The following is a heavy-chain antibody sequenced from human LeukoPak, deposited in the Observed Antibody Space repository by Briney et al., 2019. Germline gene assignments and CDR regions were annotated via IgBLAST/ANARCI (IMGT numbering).Heavy chain of an antibody. D-gene: IGHD4-11*01. CDR1: GFAVSSNH. V-gene: IGHV3-53*05. J-gene: IGHJ6*03. Sequence: GGSLRLSCAASGFAVSSNHMNWVRQAPGKGLEWVSVIFNGGSTYYADSVKGRFTISRDNSKNTLYLQMNSLRAEDTAVYYCARGFESTVFYYYYYMDVWGKGTTVTVSS. CDR3: ARGFESTVFYYYYYMDV. CDR2: IFNGGST.